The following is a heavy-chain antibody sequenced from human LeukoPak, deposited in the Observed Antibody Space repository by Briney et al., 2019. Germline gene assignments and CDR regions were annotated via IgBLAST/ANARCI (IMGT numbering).Heavy chain of an antibody. Sequence: SETLSLTCADSGYSISSGYYWGWIRQPPGQGLEWIGSIYHSGSTYYNPSLKSRVTISVDTSKNQFSLKLSSVTAADTAVYYCASSPAIAAAYYWGQGTLVTVSS. D-gene: IGHD6-13*01. CDR1: GYSISSGYY. CDR3: ASSPAIAAAYY. CDR2: IYHSGST. V-gene: IGHV4-38-2*01. J-gene: IGHJ4*02.